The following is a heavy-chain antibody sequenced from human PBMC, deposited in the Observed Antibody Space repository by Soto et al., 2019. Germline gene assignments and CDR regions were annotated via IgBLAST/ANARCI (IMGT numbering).Heavy chain of an antibody. V-gene: IGHV3-21*01. Sequence: EVQPVESGGGLVKPGGSLRLSCAASGFTFSGHTINWVRQAPGKGLEWVSSVSSSSSYIYYADSVKGRFTVSRDNAEKSLYLQMNSLRAEDTAIYYCARCMGFDGSGYAFFDSWGQGTLVTVSS. D-gene: IGHD3-10*01. CDR1: GFTFSGHT. CDR2: VSSSSSYI. CDR3: ARCMGFDGSGYAFFDS. J-gene: IGHJ4*02.